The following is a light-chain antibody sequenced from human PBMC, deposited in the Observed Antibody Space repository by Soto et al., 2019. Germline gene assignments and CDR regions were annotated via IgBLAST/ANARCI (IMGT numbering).Light chain of an antibody. V-gene: IGKV3-15*01. Sequence: EIVMTQCPATLSVSPGERVSLSCRASQSVNSKLAWYQQKPGQAPRLLIYGASTRATGIPARFSGSGSGTEFTLTISSLQSEDFAVYFCQQYNNWPPITFGQGTRLEIK. J-gene: IGKJ5*01. CDR2: GAS. CDR1: QSVNSK. CDR3: QQYNNWPPIT.